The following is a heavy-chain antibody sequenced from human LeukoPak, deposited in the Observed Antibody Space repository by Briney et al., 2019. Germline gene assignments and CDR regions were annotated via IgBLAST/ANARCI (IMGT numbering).Heavy chain of an antibody. D-gene: IGHD3-22*01. CDR1: GGSMSSYY. CDR2: IYYSGST. Sequence: SSETLSLTCTVSGGSMSSYYWSWIRQPPGKGLEWTGYIYYSGSTNYNPSLKSRVTISVDTSKNHFSLKLSSVTAADTAVYYCARDRRYYDTSGTVYYDAMDVWGQGTTVTVSS. V-gene: IGHV4-59*01. J-gene: IGHJ6*02. CDR3: ARDRRYYDTSGTVYYDAMDV.